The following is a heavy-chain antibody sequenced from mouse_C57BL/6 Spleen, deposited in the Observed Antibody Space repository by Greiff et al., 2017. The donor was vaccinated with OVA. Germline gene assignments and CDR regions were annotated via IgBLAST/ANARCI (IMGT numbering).Heavy chain of an antibody. CDR1: GYTFTSYW. V-gene: IGHV1-72*01. CDR3: ARTHGYDGYYYAMDY. J-gene: IGHJ4*01. Sequence: QVQLQQPGAELVKPGASVKLSCKASGYTFTSYWMHWVKQRPGRGLEWIGRIAPNSGGTKYNEKFKSKATLTVDKPSSTAYMQLSSLTSEDSAVYYCARTHGYDGYYYAMDYWGQGTSVTVSS. CDR2: IAPNSGGT. D-gene: IGHD2-2*01.